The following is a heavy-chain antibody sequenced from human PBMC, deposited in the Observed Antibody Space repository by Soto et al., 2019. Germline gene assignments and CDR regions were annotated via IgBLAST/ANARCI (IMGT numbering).Heavy chain of an antibody. D-gene: IGHD4-17*01. CDR2: ISSSDGNT. J-gene: IGHJ4*02. Sequence: EVQLLESGGGLVQPGGSLRLSCAASGFTFSSYAMNWVRQAPGKGLEWVSAISSSDGNTYYADSVKGRFTLSRDNSKNTLFLQMNSLRDEDTVVYYCAKAGPVTTQTFDYWGQGTLVTVSS. V-gene: IGHV3-23*01. CDR3: AKAGPVTTQTFDY. CDR1: GFTFSSYA.